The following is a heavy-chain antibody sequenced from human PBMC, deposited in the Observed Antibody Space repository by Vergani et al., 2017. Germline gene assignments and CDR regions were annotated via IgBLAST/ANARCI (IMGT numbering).Heavy chain of an antibody. CDR3: AKATYYYDSSGYSAAPYFDY. CDR2: ISSSSSYT. V-gene: IGHV3-11*05. J-gene: IGHJ4*02. Sequence: QVQLVESGGGLVKPGGSLRLSCAASGFTFSDYYMSWIRQAPGKGLEWVSYISSSSSYTNYADSVKGRFTISRDNAKNSLYLQMNSLRAEDTAVYYCAKATYYYDSSGYSAAPYFDYWGQGTLVTVSS. CDR1: GFTFSDYY. D-gene: IGHD3-22*01.